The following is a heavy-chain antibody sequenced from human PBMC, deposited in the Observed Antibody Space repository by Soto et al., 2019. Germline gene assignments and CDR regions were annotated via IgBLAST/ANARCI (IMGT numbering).Heavy chain of an antibody. D-gene: IGHD3-3*01. CDR1: TLTARLYG. V-gene: IGHV3-30*03. CDR2: ISNDGGTQ. CDR3: ARDIWSGNYKWFDS. Sequence: PGGSLRLSCAASTLTARLYGIHWVRQAPGKGLDWVAFISNDGGTQYYADCVKGRFSISRDNSMNTVDLHMNSLRAEDTAIYYCARDIWSGNYKWFDSWGQGTLVTVSS. J-gene: IGHJ5*01.